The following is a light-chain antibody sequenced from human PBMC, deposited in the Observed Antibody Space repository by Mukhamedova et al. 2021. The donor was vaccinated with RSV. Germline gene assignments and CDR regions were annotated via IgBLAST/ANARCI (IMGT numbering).Light chain of an antibody. V-gene: IGLV2-8*01. J-gene: IGLJ1*01. CDR2: EVS. Sequence: HPGKAPKFLIYEVSKRPPGVPDRFSGSKSGNTASLTFSWLQADDEADYYCGSYSGHFYVFGTVSHFTVL. CDR3: GSYSGHFYV.